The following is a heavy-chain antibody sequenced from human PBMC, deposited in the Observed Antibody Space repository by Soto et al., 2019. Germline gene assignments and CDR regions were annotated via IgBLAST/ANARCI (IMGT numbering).Heavy chain of an antibody. CDR2: IIPIFGTA. CDR3: ARAPPRNYYYYYGMDV. Sequence: SVKVSCKASGGTLSSYAISWVRQAPGQGLEWMGGIIPIFGTANYAQKFQGRVTITADESTSTAYMELSSLRSEDTAVYYCARAPPRNYYYYYGMDVWGQGTTVTVSS. V-gene: IGHV1-69*13. J-gene: IGHJ6*02. CDR1: GGTLSSYA.